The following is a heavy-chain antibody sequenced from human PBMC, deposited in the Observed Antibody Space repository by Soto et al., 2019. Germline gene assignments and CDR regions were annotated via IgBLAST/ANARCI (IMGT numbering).Heavy chain of an antibody. CDR3: NTFYMDYGLNCPN. J-gene: IGHJ1*01. CDR2: IKSKIDGGTA. CDR1: GFTFSNVW. Sequence: EVHLVESGGDLVKPGGSLRLSCAASGFTFSNVWMSWVRQAPGKGLEWVGRIKSKIDGGTAQYGAPVKGRFTISRDDPKTNLYLQMNSLRTEDSALYYCNTFYMDYGLNCPNWGQGTPVTVSS. D-gene: IGHD4-17*01. V-gene: IGHV3-15*01.